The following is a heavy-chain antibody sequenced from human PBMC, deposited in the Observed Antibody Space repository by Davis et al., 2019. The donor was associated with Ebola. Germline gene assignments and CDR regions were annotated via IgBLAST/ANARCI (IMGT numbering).Heavy chain of an antibody. CDR3: ARGGAGTGYYYGMDV. V-gene: IGHV1-3*04. CDR2: ISIANGNT. Sequence: AASVKVSCKASGYIFTNYAMHWVRQAPGQGLEWMGWISIANGNTKYSQNFQGRVTITRDTSASIVYMELSNLRSGDTAVSYCARGGAGTGYYYGMDVWGQGTTVTVSS. D-gene: IGHD6-19*01. CDR1: GYIFTNYA. J-gene: IGHJ6*02.